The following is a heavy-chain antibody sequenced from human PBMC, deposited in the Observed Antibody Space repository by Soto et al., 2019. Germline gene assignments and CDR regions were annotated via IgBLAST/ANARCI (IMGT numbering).Heavy chain of an antibody. V-gene: IGHV1-3*01. CDR2: INADNGNT. CDR3: ANTRKYSSGWFPVWFDP. J-gene: IGHJ5*02. CDR1: GYTFTSYA. D-gene: IGHD6-19*01. Sequence: QVQLVQSGAEVKKPGASVKVSCKASGYTFTSYAMHWVRQAPGQRLEWMGWINADNGNTKYSQKFQGRVTITRDTSASTAYMELSSLRSEDTAVYYCANTRKYSSGWFPVWFDPWGQGTLVTVSS.